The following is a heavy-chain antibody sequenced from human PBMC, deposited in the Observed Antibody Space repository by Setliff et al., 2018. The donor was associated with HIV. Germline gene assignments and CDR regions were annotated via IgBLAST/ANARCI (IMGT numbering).Heavy chain of an antibody. V-gene: IGHV1-2*02. CDR2: INPKSGGT. J-gene: IGHJ4*02. CDR3: ARSFGTTEVIPLGY. Sequence: ASVKVSCKASGYIFTGYFMHWVRQAPGQGLEWMGWINPKSGGTNYAQKFQGRVTMTCDTSISPAYMEVSRLRSDDTAVYYCARSFGTTEVIPLGYWGQGTLVTVSS. D-gene: IGHD4-17*01. CDR1: GYIFTGYF.